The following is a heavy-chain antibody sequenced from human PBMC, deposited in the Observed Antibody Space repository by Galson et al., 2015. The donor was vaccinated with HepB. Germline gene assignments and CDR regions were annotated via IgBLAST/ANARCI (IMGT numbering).Heavy chain of an antibody. CDR3: AASPLVGGGFWSGFYSTSYFDL. J-gene: IGHJ4*02. D-gene: IGHD3-3*01. CDR1: GGSISSGSHY. V-gene: IGHV4-61*02. CDR2: IHRSGST. Sequence: TLSLTCTVSGGSISSGSHYWSWIRQPAGRGLEWIGRIHRSGSTSYNPSLKSRATIAVDTSKMQFSLKLRSVTAADTAVYYCAASPLVGGGFWSGFYSTSYFDLWGQGTLVTVSS.